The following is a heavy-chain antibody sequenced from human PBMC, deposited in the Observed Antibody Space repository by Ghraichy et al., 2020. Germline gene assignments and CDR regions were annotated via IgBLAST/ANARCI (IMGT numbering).Heavy chain of an antibody. CDR2: TGARSGDS. CDR3: ARGDGVVARWHLDL. J-gene: IGHJ5*02. D-gene: IGHD5-24*01. CDR1: GYDFTKYG. V-gene: IGHV1-18*01. Sequence: GGSLRLSCKASGYDFTKYGITWVRQAPGRGLEWMGWTGARSGDSMYAENLQDRVTMRTDTSTATAYMELTSLRFDDTAVYFCARGDGVVARWHLDLWGQGTLVTVSS.